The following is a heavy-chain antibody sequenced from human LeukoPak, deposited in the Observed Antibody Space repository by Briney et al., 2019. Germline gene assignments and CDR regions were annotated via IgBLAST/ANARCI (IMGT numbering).Heavy chain of an antibody. V-gene: IGHV3-33*01. D-gene: IGHD6-19*01. CDR1: GFTFSSYG. Sequence: GGSLRLSSAASGFTFSSYGMHWVRQAPGKGLEWVAVIWYDGSNKYYADSVKGRFTISRDNSKNTLYLQMNSLRAEDTAVYYCAIPFSSGWYQLDYWGQGTLVTVSS. CDR2: IWYDGSNK. J-gene: IGHJ4*02. CDR3: AIPFSSGWYQLDY.